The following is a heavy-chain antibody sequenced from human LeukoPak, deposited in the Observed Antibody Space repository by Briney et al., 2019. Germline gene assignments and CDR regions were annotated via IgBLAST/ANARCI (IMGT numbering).Heavy chain of an antibody. CDR1: GFTFSIYS. V-gene: IGHV3-21*01. D-gene: IGHD5-24*01. J-gene: IGHJ4*02. CDR2: ISSSSSYI. Sequence: PGGSLRLSCAAYGFTFSIYSMNWVRQAQGKGLEWVSSISSSSSYIYYADSVKGRFTISRDNAKNSLYLQMNSLRAEDTAVYYCARGRRDGYNLFDYWGQGTLVTVSS. CDR3: ARGRRDGYNLFDY.